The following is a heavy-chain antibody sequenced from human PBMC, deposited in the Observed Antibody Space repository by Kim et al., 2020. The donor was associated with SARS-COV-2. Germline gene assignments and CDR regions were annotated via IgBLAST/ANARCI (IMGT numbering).Heavy chain of an antibody. J-gene: IGHJ4*02. D-gene: IGHD5-18*01. CDR3: ARGYSPQLYYFDY. V-gene: IGHV3-74*01. Sequence: YPDNVRGRFTNTRNNAQNKLYLQMNNRRAEDTAVYYCARGYSPQLYYFDYWGQGTLVTVSS.